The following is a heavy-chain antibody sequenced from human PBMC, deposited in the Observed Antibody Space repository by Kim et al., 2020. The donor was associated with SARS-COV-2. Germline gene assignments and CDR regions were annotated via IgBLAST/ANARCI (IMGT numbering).Heavy chain of an antibody. V-gene: IGHV1-3*01. CDR3: ARDGTTRNGGYYFDY. J-gene: IGHJ4*02. Sequence: QKVQGSVTITREKAASTAYMELSSLRSEDTAVYYCARDGTTRNGGYYFDYWGQGALVTVSS. D-gene: IGHD1-1*01.